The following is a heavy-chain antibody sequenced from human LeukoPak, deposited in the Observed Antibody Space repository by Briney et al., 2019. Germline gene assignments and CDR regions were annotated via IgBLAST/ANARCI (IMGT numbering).Heavy chain of an antibody. V-gene: IGHV4-59*01. D-gene: IGHD3-16*02. CDR1: GGFISGYY. J-gene: IGHJ5*02. CDR2: IFYTGDT. CDR3: ARAYRLTSPRGFDP. Sequence: SEALSLTCTVSGGFISGYYWNWIRQSPGKGLEWIGYIFYTGDTDYNPSLRSRVTMSVDRSNNRFSLQLASVTTADSAFYYCARAYRLTSPRGFDPWGPGILVTVSS.